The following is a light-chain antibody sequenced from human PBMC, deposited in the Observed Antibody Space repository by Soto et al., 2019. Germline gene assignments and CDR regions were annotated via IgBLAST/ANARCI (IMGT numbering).Light chain of an antibody. CDR1: SSDVGSYNG. Sequence: QSVLTQPPSVSGSPGQSVAISCTGTSSDVGSYNGVSWYQQPPGTAPKLMIYEVNNRPSGVPDRFSGSKSGNTASLTISGLQAEDEADYYCSSYTTSSTYVFGTGTKVTVL. CDR3: SSYTTSSTYV. V-gene: IGLV2-18*02. CDR2: EVN. J-gene: IGLJ1*01.